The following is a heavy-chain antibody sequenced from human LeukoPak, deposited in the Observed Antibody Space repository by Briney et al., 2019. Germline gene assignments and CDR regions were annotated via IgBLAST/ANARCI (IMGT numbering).Heavy chain of an antibody. J-gene: IGHJ4*02. CDR1: GYIFTSYA. CDR3: ARWPHDRIAVAY. CDR2: ISAYNGNT. Sequence: ASVKVSCKATGYIFTSYAISWVRQAPGQWLEWMGWISAYNGNTNYAQKLQGRVTMTTDTSTSTAYMELRSLRSDDTAVYYCARWPHDRIAVAYWGQGTLVTVSS. V-gene: IGHV1-18*01. D-gene: IGHD6-19*01.